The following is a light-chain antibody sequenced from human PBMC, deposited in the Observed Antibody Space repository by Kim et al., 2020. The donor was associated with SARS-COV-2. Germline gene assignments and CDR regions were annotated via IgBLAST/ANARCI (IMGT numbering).Light chain of an antibody. CDR2: WAS. CDR1: QSVLYSSNNKNC. V-gene: IGKV4-1*01. J-gene: IGKJ4*01. Sequence: ATINCKSSQSVLYSSNNKNCLAWYQQKPGQPPKLLIYWASTRESGVPARFSGSGSGTDFTLTISSLQAEDVAVYYCQQYYSTPPTFGGGTKVDIK. CDR3: QQYYSTPPT.